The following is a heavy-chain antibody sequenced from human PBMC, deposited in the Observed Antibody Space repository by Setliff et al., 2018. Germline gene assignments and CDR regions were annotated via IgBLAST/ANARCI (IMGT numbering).Heavy chain of an antibody. CDR1: GDPFNAYG. J-gene: IGHJ6*03. D-gene: IGHD4-17*01. Sequence: VASVKVSCKASGDPFNAYGVSWVRQAPGQGLEWMGAIIPVLGMTDYAQKFQGRLTITADQSTTTVYMELSSLRFDGTALYYCARGPSPTVTPSRLIYFYHMDVWGTGTTVTVSS. CDR3: ARGPSPTVTPSRLIYFYHMDV. V-gene: IGHV1-69*10. CDR2: IIPVLGMT.